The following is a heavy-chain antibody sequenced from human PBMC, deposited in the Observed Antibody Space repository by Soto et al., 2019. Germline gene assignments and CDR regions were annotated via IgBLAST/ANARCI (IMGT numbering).Heavy chain of an antibody. CDR1: GFTFTSSA. V-gene: IGHV1-58*01. Sequence: SVKVSCKASGFTFTSSAVQWVRQARGQRLEWIGWIVVGSGNTNYAQKFQERVTITRDMSTSTAYMELSSLRSEDTAVYYCAAGPYSGXXSPWFDPWGQGTLVTVSS. CDR3: AAGPYSGXXSPWFDP. D-gene: IGHD6-13*01. CDR2: IVVGSGNT. J-gene: IGHJ5*02.